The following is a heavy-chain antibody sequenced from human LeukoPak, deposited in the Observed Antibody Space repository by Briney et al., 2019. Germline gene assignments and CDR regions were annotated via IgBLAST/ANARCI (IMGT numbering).Heavy chain of an antibody. CDR1: GGSISSYY. D-gene: IGHD6-13*01. CDR2: IYTSGST. V-gene: IGHV4-4*07. CDR3: ARELQLWCSSSWFDWYFDL. J-gene: IGHJ2*01. Sequence: SETLSLTCTVSGGSISSYYWSWIRQPAGKGLEWIWRIYTSGSTNYDPSLKSRVTMSVDTSKNQFSLKLSSVTAADTAVYYCARELQLWCSSSWFDWYFDLWGRGTLVTVSS.